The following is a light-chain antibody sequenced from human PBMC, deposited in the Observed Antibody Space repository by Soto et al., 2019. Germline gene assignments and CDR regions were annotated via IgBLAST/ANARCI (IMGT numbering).Light chain of an antibody. Sequence: IQLTQSPSSLSASVGDRVTITCRASQGISSYLAWYQQKPGKAPKLLIYAASTLQSGVPSRFSGSGSGTDFTLTISSLQPEEFATYYCQQLNSYLLFTFGPGTKVDIK. CDR2: AAS. CDR1: QGISSY. V-gene: IGKV1-9*01. CDR3: QQLNSYLLFT. J-gene: IGKJ3*01.